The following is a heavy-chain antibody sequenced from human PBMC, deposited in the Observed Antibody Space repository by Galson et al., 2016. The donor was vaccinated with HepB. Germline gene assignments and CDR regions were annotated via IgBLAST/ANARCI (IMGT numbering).Heavy chain of an antibody. V-gene: IGHV3-48*04. CDR1: GFTFSSYS. D-gene: IGHD3-10*01. J-gene: IGHJ4*02. Sequence: SLRLSCAASGFTFSSYSMNWVRQAPGKGLEWVSFITSCRDTIYYADSVKGRFTVSRDNAKNSLYLQMNSLGAEDTAVYYCARDYYGYGDYFGSGSLFDFWGQGTLVTVSS. CDR2: ITSCRDTI. CDR3: ARDYYGYGDYFGSGSLFDF.